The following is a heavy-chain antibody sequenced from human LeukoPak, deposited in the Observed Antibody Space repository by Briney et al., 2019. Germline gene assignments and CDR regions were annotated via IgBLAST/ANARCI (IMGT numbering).Heavy chain of an antibody. J-gene: IGHJ4*02. Sequence: GGSLRLSCAASGFTFSSYWMHWVRQAPGKGLEWVSGISWNSGSIGYADSVKGRFTISRDNAKNSLYLQMNSLRAEDTALYYCAKGRGYQLLYFDYWGQGTLVTVSS. V-gene: IGHV3-9*01. D-gene: IGHD2-2*01. CDR2: ISWNSGSI. CDR1: GFTFSSYW. CDR3: AKGRGYQLLYFDY.